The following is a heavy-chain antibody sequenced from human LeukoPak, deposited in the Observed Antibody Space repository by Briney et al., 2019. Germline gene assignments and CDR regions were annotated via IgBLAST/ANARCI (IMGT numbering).Heavy chain of an antibody. D-gene: IGHD1-7*01. CDR2: IYYSGST. CDR3: ARVLGGNYGSYYYYYMDV. CDR1: GGSINSYY. Sequence: SETLSLTCTVSGGSINSYYWSWIRQPPGKGLEWIGYIYYSGSTNYNPSLKSRVTISVDTSKNQFSLKMSSVTAADTAVYYCARVLGGNYGSYYYYYMDVWGKGTTVTVSS. V-gene: IGHV4-59*01. J-gene: IGHJ6*03.